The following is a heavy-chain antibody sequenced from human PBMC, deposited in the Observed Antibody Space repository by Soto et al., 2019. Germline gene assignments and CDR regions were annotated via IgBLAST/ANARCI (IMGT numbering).Heavy chain of an antibody. CDR1: GFTFSSYG. J-gene: IGHJ6*02. D-gene: IGHD2-8*01. Sequence: QVQLVESGGGVVQPGRSLRLSCAASGFTFSSYGMHWVRQAPGKGLEWVAVISYDGSNKYYADSVKGRFTISRDNSKNTLHLQMNSLRAEDTAVYYCAKDSGPSYCTNGVCYFYGMDVWGQGTTVTVSS. CDR2: ISYDGSNK. CDR3: AKDSGPSYCTNGVCYFYGMDV. V-gene: IGHV3-30*18.